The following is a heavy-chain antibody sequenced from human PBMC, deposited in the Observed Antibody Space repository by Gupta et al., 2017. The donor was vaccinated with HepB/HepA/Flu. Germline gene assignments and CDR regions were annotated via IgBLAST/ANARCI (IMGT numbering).Heavy chain of an antibody. J-gene: IGHJ5*02. CDR1: GGSFSGYY. CDR3: ARGVTIFGVVRFVPGRGWFDP. CDR2: INHSGST. V-gene: IGHV4-34*01. Sequence: QVQLQQWGAGLLKPSETLSLTCAVYGGSFSGYYWSWIRQPPGKGLEWIGEINHSGSTNYNPSLKSRVTISVDTSKNQFSLKLSSVTAADTAVYYCARGVTIFGVVRFVPGRGWFDPWGQGTLVTVSS. D-gene: IGHD3-3*01.